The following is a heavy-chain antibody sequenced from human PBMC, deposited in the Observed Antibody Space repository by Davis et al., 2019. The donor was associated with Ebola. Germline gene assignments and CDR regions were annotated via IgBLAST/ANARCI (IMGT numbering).Heavy chain of an antibody. CDR3: AKATTAADDGFDI. J-gene: IGHJ3*02. Sequence: GESLKISCAASGFTFHNYGMNWVRQVPGKGLEWVAAVNWNGGTTGYAASVKGRFTISRDNANNFLYLQVNGLRPEDTALYYCAKATTAADDGFDIRGQGTMVTVSS. CDR2: VNWNGGTT. CDR1: GFTFHNYG. D-gene: IGHD1-1*01. V-gene: IGHV3-20*04.